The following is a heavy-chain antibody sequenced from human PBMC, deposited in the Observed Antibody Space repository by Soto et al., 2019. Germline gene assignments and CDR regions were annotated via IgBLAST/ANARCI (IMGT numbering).Heavy chain of an antibody. CDR2: VGNEGTVQ. Sequence: QVQLVESGGGVVQPGGSLRLSCAPPGFTFSNYAIHWVRQAPGKGLEWVTVVGNEGTVQYYADSVKGRFTNSRDNSRNMVYVQMSRLMPEDTSMNYCGKEISERAGPWYFDLWGRGTLVTVSS. CDR1: GFTFSNYA. D-gene: IGHD6-13*01. CDR3: GKEISERAGPWYFDL. J-gene: IGHJ2*01. V-gene: IGHV3-30*18.